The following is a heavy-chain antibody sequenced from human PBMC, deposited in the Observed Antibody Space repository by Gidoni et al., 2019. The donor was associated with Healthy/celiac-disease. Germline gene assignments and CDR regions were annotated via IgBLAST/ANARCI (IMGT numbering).Heavy chain of an antibody. Sequence: EVQLVESGGGLVKPGGSLRLSCAASGFTFSSYSMNWVRQAPGKGLEWFSSISSSSSYIYYADSVKGRFTISRDNAKNSLYLQMNSLRAEDTAVYYCARDKTDAFDIWGQGTMVTVSS. CDR1: GFTFSSYS. J-gene: IGHJ3*02. CDR3: ARDKTDAFDI. CDR2: ISSSSSYI. V-gene: IGHV3-21*01.